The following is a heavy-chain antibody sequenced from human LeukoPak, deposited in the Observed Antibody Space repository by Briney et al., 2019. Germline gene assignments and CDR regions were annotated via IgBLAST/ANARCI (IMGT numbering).Heavy chain of an antibody. Sequence: SETLSLTRTVSGGSIITSNYYWGWIRQPPGKGLEWIGSVHHSGKTYYRSSLRSRVIVSANTSTNEFFLKLMSVTAADTALYYCARHLIPAWQGVIAAGRGYYFDDWGQGTLVAVSS. CDR1: GGSIITSNYY. CDR2: VHHSGKT. D-gene: IGHD6-13*01. CDR3: ARHLIPAWQGVIAAGRGYYFDD. V-gene: IGHV4-39*01. J-gene: IGHJ4*02.